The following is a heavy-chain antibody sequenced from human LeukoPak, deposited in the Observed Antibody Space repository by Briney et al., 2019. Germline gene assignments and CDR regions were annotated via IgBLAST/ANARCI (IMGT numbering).Heavy chain of an antibody. V-gene: IGHV3-9*01. CDR1: GFTFISYA. Sequence: PGGSLRLSCAVSGFTFISYAMSWVRQAPGKGLEWVSGISWNSGSIGYADSVKGRFTISRDNAKNSLYLQMNSLRAEDTAVYYCARDRSIAAGTDYWGQGTLVTVSS. D-gene: IGHD6-13*01. CDR2: ISWNSGSI. CDR3: ARDRSIAAGTDY. J-gene: IGHJ4*02.